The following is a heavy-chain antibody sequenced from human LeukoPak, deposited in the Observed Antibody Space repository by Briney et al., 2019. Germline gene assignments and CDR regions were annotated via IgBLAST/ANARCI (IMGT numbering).Heavy chain of an antibody. CDR1: GFSFSIYW. Sequence: GGSLRLSCAASGFSFSIYWMSSVRQAPGKGLEWVANIKQDGSEKYYVDSVKGRFTISRDNAKNSLYLQMNSLRAEDTAVYYCARAVAESEDYWGQGTLVTVSS. J-gene: IGHJ4*02. CDR3: ARAVAESEDY. V-gene: IGHV3-7*04. D-gene: IGHD4-23*01. CDR2: IKQDGSEK.